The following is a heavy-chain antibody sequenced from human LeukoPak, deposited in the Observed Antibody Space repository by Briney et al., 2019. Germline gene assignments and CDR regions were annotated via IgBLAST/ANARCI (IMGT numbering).Heavy chain of an antibody. CDR1: GGSIDIYY. D-gene: IGHD2-15*01. J-gene: IGHJ5*02. CDR2: IYYTGST. CDR3: ARLYCSGGSCYGNRRNNWFDP. V-gene: IGHV4-59*01. Sequence: TSETLSLTCIVSGGSIDIYYWSWIRQPPGKGLEWIGYIYYTGSTNYNPSLKSRVTISVDTSKNQFSLKLSSVTAADTAVYYCARLYCSGGSCYGNRRNNWFDPWGQGTLVTVSS.